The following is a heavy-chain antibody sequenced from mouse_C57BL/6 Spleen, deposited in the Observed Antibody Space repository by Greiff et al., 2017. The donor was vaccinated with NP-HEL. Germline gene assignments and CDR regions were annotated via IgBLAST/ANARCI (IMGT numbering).Heavy chain of an antibody. Sequence: EVQLVESGGDLVKPGGSLKLSCAASGFTFSSYGMSWVRQTPDKRLEWVATISSGGSYTYYPDSVKGRFTISRDNAKNTLYLQMSSLKSEDTAMYYCARDLLKYFDYWGQGTTLTVSS. CDR3: ARDLLKYFDY. J-gene: IGHJ2*01. D-gene: IGHD2-1*01. CDR2: ISSGGSYT. V-gene: IGHV5-6*01. CDR1: GFTFSSYG.